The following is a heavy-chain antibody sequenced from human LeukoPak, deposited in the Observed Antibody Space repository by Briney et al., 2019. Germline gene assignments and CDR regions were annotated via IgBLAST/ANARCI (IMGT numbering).Heavy chain of an antibody. CDR1: GYTFTSYC. J-gene: IGHJ1*01. D-gene: IGHD2-2*02. CDR3: ARSCSSSSCYRYFQH. CDR2: IIAHNGNT. V-gene: IGHV1-18*01. Sequence: ASVKVSCKAAGYTFTSYCISGLRQDPAQGLQEMVWIIAHNGNTNYAQKLQGRVTMTTDKSTSTAYMELRSLRSDDTAVYYCARSCSSSSCYRYFQHWGQGTMVTVSS.